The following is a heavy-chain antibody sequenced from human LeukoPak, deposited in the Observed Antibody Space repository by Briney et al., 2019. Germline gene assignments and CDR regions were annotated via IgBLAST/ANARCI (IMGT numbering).Heavy chain of an antibody. D-gene: IGHD3-22*01. J-gene: IGHJ4*02. Sequence: SETLSLTCAVYGGSFSGYYWSWIRQPPGKGLEWIGEINHSGSTNYNPSLKSRVTISVDTSKNQFSLKLSSVTAADTAVYYCARLYYDSSGQPLDYWGQGTLVTVSS. CDR3: ARLYYDSSGQPLDY. CDR1: GGSFSGYY. V-gene: IGHV4-34*01. CDR2: INHSGST.